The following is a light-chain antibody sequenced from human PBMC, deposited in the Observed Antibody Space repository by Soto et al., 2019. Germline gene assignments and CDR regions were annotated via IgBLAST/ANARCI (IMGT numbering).Light chain of an antibody. CDR2: WAS. CDR3: QQSYSAPWT. J-gene: IGKJ1*01. Sequence: DIVMTQSPDSLAVSLGERATINCKSSQSVLYSSNNENFLSWYQQKPGQPPKLLIYWASTRESGVPDRFSGSGSGTDFTLTISSLQAEDVAVYYCQQSYSAPWTFGQGTKVEIK. V-gene: IGKV4-1*01. CDR1: QSVLYSSNNENF.